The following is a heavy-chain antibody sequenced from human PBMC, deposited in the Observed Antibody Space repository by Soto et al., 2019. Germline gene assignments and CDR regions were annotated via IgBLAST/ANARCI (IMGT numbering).Heavy chain of an antibody. J-gene: IGHJ5*02. Sequence: PSETLSLTCTVSGGSISSGDYYWSWIRQPPGKGLEWIGYIYYSGSTYYNPSLKSRVTISVDTSKNQFSLKLSSVTAADTAVYYCARPYDYSSNWFDPWGQGTLVTVSS. CDR3: ARPYDYSSNWFDP. CDR1: GGSISSGDYY. CDR2: IYYSGST. D-gene: IGHD4-4*01. V-gene: IGHV4-30-4*01.